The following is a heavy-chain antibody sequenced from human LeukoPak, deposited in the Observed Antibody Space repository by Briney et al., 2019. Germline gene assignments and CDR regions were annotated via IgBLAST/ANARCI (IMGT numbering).Heavy chain of an antibody. V-gene: IGHV1-46*01. Sequence: ASVKVSCKASGYTFTSYYIHWVRQAPGQGLEWMGIINPSGGSTSYAQKFQGRVTMTRDTSTSTVYIELSSLRSEDTAVYYCAREGAAAGTLDYYYGMDVWGQGTTVTVPS. CDR2: INPSGGST. J-gene: IGHJ6*02. CDR3: AREGAAAGTLDYYYGMDV. D-gene: IGHD6-13*01. CDR1: GYTFTSYY.